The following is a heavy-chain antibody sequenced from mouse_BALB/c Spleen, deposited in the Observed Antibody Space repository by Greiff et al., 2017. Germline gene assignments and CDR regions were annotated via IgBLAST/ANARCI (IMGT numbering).Heavy chain of an antibody. CDR3: AREGGTTENYFDD. J-gene: IGHJ2*01. Sequence: EVKVVESGGGLVKPGGSLKLSCAASGFTFSDYYMYWVRQTPEKRLEWVATISDGGSYTYYPDSVKGRFTISRDNAKNNLYLQMSSLKSEDTAMYYCAREGGTTENYFDDWGQGTTLTVSS. V-gene: IGHV5-4*02. CDR2: ISDGGSYT. D-gene: IGHD1-1*01. CDR1: GFTFSDYY.